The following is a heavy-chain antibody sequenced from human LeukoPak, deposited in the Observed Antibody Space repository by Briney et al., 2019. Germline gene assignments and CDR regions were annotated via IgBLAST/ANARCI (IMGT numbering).Heavy chain of an antibody. J-gene: IGHJ4*02. Sequence: ASVKVSCKASGYTFTSYAMHWVRQAPGQRLEWMGWINAGNGNTKYSQKFQGRVTITRDTSASIAYMELSSLRSEDTAVYYCARGSSRSSFNFDYWGQGTLVTVSS. V-gene: IGHV1-3*01. CDR2: INAGNGNT. CDR1: GYTFTSYA. CDR3: ARGSSRSSFNFDY. D-gene: IGHD6-13*01.